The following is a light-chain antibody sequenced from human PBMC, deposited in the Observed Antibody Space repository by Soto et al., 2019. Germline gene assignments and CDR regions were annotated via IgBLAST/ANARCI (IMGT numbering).Light chain of an antibody. CDR3: TSYTTSSTLDV. V-gene: IGLV2-14*01. Sequence: QSALTQPASVSGSPGQSITISCTGSSSDIGGYNYVSWYQQHPGKAPKLMIYDVSNRPSGVSNRFSGSKSGNTASLTISGLQSEYEGDYYCTSYTTSSTLDVFGGGTKLTVL. J-gene: IGLJ2*01. CDR2: DVS. CDR1: SSDIGGYNY.